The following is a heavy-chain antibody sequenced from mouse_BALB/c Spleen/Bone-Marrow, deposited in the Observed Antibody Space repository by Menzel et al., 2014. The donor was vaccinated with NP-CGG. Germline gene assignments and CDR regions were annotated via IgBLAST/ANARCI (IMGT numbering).Heavy chain of an antibody. Sequence: QVQLQQSGAELMKPGASVKISCKATGYTFSSYWIEWVKQRPGHGLEWIGEILPGRGSTNYNEKFKGKATFTSDTSSNTAYMQRSSLTSEDSAVYYCARWDTTAMDYWGQGTSVTVSS. V-gene: IGHV1-9*01. CDR1: GYTFSSYW. J-gene: IGHJ4*01. CDR2: ILPGRGST. D-gene: IGHD1-1*01. CDR3: ARWDTTAMDY.